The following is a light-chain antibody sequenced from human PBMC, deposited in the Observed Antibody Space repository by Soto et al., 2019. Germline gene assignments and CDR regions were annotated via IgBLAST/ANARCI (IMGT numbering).Light chain of an antibody. CDR2: GAS. Sequence: EIVLTQSPGTLSLSPGERATLSCRASQSLSSSYLAWYQQKPDQAPRLLIYGASSRATGIPDKFSGSGSGTDFTLTISRLEHEDFAVYYCQHYESSPPSYTFGQGTKLEIK. J-gene: IGKJ2*01. CDR3: QHYESSPPSYT. V-gene: IGKV3-20*01. CDR1: QSLSSSY.